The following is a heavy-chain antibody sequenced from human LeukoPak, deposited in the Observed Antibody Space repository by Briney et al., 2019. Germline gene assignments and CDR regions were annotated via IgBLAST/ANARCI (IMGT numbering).Heavy chain of an antibody. CDR2: INSDGSSI. V-gene: IGHV3-74*01. J-gene: IGHJ4*02. D-gene: IGHD5-12*01. Sequence: QPGGSLRLSCAASGFSVGGYWMHWVRQGPGMGLVWVSRINSDGSSISYADSVKGRFSISRDNAKNTLYLQMNCLRAEDTAVYYCTRGASGYGNFDYWGQGTLVTVSS. CDR1: GFSVGGYW. CDR3: TRGASGYGNFDY.